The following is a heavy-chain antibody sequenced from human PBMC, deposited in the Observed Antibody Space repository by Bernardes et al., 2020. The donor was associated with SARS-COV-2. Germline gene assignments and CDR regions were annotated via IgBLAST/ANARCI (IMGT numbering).Heavy chain of an antibody. CDR2: IYYSGST. D-gene: IGHD6-19*01. J-gene: IGHJ4*02. CDR3: ARSGSGWDFGN. Sequence: ETLSLTCSVSGGSIRSYYWSWIRQPPGKGLEWIGYIYYSGSTSSNPSLKSRVTISVDTSENRFSLRLSSVTAADTAVYYCARSGSGWDFGNWGQGTLVTVSS. V-gene: IGHV4-59*01. CDR1: GGSIRSYY.